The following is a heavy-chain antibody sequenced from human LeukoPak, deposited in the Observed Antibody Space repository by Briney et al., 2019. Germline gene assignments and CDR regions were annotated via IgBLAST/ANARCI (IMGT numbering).Heavy chain of an antibody. CDR1: GFSITSGYY. D-gene: IGHD3-10*01. CDR3: ARGALRNPHTKFDY. V-gene: IGHV4-38-2*02. J-gene: IGHJ4*02. Sequence: SETLSLTCSVSGFSITSGYYWSWIRQPPGKGLEWIGEINHSGSTNYNPSLKSRVTISVDTSKNQFSLKLSSVTAADTAVYYCARGALRNPHTKFDYWGQGTLVTVSS. CDR2: INHSGST.